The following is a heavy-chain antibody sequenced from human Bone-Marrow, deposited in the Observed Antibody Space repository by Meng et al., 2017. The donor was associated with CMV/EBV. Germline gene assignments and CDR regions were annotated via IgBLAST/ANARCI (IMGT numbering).Heavy chain of an antibody. J-gene: IGHJ4*02. V-gene: IGHV3-15*01. CDR2: IKSKTDGGTT. CDR3: TTITIFGVVTPDY. Sequence: GESLKISCAASGFIFSNAWMSWVRQAPGKGLEWVGRIKSKTDGGTTDYAAPVKGRFSISRDDSKNTLYLQMNSLKTEDTAVYYCTTITIFGVVTPDYWGQGTLVTVSS. D-gene: IGHD3-3*01. CDR1: GFIFSNAW.